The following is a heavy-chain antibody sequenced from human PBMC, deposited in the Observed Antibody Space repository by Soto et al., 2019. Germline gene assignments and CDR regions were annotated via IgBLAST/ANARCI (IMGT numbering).Heavy chain of an antibody. V-gene: IGHV3-23*01. CDR3: AKGGRLGPYFDY. CDR1: GFTFSSYA. J-gene: IGHJ4*02. D-gene: IGHD6-19*01. Sequence: EVQLLESGGGLVQPGGSLRLSCAASGFTFSSYAMSWVRQAPGKGLEWVSAISGSGGSTYYADSVKGRFTISRDNSKNTLYLLMNSLRAEDTAVYYCAKGGRLGPYFDYWGQGTLVTVSS. CDR2: ISGSGGST.